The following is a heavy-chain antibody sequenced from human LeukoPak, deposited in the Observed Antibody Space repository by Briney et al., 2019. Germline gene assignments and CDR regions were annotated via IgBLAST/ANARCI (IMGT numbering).Heavy chain of an antibody. CDR3: AKDRSRDSETQDY. V-gene: IGHV3-23*01. CDR2: VTGGGEKT. J-gene: IGHJ4*02. Sequence: PGGSLSISCAASGFTFSSYAMSWVRQAPGKGLEWVSVVTGGGEKTYYADFVKGRFTIARDNSKSTLYLQMNSLRAEDTAVYYCAKDRSRDSETQDYWCQGTLVTVSS. CDR1: GFTFSSYA.